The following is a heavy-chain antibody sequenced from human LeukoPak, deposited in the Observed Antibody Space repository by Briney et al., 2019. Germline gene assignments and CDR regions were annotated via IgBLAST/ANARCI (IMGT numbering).Heavy chain of an antibody. Sequence: GASVKVSCKASGYTFTSYAMNWVRQAPGQGLEWMGGIIPIFGTANYAQKFQGRVTITADESTSTAYMELSSLRSEDTAVYYCARSITIFGVVFDYWGQGTLVTVSS. V-gene: IGHV1-69*13. D-gene: IGHD3-3*01. J-gene: IGHJ4*02. CDR3: ARSITIFGVVFDY. CDR1: GYTFTSYA. CDR2: IIPIFGTA.